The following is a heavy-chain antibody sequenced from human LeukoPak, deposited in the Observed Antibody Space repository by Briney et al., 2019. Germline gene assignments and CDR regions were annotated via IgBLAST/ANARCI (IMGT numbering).Heavy chain of an antibody. CDR3: ARKYCSTTSCLFDN. CDR2: FSSSGTTI. V-gene: IGHV3-48*03. J-gene: IGHJ4*02. D-gene: IGHD2-2*01. CDR1: GCTFSSYE. Sequence: PGCSLRLYCVATGCTFSSYELNLFRQSPWQVLPSFSHFSSSGTTIYYADSVKGRFTISRDNAKNSLYLQMNSLRAEDTAVYYCARKYCSTTSCLFDNWGQGTLVTVSS.